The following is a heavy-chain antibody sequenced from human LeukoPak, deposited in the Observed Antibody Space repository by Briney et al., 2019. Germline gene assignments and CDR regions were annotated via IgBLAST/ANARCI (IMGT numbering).Heavy chain of an antibody. CDR1: GYTFTSYY. Sequence: GASVKVSCKASGYTFTSYYMHWVRQAPGQGLEWMGIINPSGGSTSYAQKFQGRVTMTRDMSTSTVYMELSSLRSEDTAVYYCARVDEIVGATWGPFDYWGQGTLVTVSP. CDR2: INPSGGST. CDR3: ARVDEIVGATWGPFDY. J-gene: IGHJ4*02. D-gene: IGHD1-26*01. V-gene: IGHV1-46*01.